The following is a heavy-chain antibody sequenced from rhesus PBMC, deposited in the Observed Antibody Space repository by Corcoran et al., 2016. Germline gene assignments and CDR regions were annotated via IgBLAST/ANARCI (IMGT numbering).Heavy chain of an antibody. D-gene: IGHD6-31*01. CDR3: ARGYSSGWYDPINSLDV. Sequence: QVQLQESGPGLATPSETLSLTCAVSGASISRSWCSWIRQPPGQCLEWFGEINGNSGSTYYNPSLKSRVTISKDASKNQCSLKLSSVTAADTAVYYCARGYSSGWYDPINSLDVWGRGVLVTVSS. V-gene: IGHV4-80*01. J-gene: IGHJ5-2*02. CDR1: GASISRSW. CDR2: INGNSGST.